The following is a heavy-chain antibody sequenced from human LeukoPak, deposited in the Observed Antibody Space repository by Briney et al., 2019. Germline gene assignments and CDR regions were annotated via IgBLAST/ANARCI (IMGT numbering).Heavy chain of an antibody. CDR1: GFTFSKYW. Sequence: PGGSLGLSCVTSGFTFSKYWMNWLRQAPGKGLVWVSRIRGDGGSITYAESVKGRFTISRDNARNTLYLQMNSLRVEDTAVYYCAKSDWFDPCGQGTLVTVSS. V-gene: IGHV3-74*03. J-gene: IGHJ5*02. CDR2: IRGDGGSI. CDR3: AKSDWFDP.